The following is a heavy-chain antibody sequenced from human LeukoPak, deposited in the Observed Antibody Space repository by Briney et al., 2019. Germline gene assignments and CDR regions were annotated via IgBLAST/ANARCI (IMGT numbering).Heavy chain of an antibody. CDR1: GFTFSDYY. CDR2: ISSSGSTI. V-gene: IGHV3-11*01. CDR3: ARGETPRGVLRFLEWLSDNWFDP. J-gene: IGHJ5*02. Sequence: PGGSLRLSCAASGFTFSDYYMSWIRQAPGKGLEWVSYISSSGSTIYYADSVKGRFTISRDNAKNSLYLQMNSLRAEDTAVYYCARGETPRGVLRFLEWLSDNWFDPWGQGTLVTVSS. D-gene: IGHD3-3*01.